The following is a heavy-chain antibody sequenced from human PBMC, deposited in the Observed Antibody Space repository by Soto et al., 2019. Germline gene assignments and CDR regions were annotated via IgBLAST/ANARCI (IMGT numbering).Heavy chain of an antibody. CDR2: ISYDGSNK. CDR1: GFTFSSYG. CDR3: AKDAGPGSWFDP. D-gene: IGHD6-13*01. V-gene: IGHV3-30*18. J-gene: IGHJ5*02. Sequence: GGSLRLSCAASGFTFSSYGMHWVRQAPGKGLEWVAVISYDGSNKYYADSVKGRFTISRDNSKNTLYLQMNSLRAEDTAVYYCAKDAGPGSWFDPWGQGTLVTVSS.